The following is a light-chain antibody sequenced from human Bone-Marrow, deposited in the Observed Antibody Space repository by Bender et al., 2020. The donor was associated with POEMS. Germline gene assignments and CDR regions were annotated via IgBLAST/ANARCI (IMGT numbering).Light chain of an antibody. CDR1: NIGSKN. Sequence: SYVLTQAPSVSEAPGKTATITCGGDNIGSKNVHWYQQKPGQAPVMLINDDSDRPSGIPERFSGSNSVNTATLTITRVETGDEGDYYCQVWDRGSGHVLFGGGTKLTVL. CDR2: DDS. J-gene: IGLJ2*01. V-gene: IGLV3-21*04. CDR3: QVWDRGSGHVL.